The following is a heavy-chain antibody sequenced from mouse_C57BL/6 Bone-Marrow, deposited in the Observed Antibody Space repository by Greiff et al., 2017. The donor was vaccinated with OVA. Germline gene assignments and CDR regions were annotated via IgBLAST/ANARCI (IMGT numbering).Heavy chain of an antibody. Sequence: DVQLQESGPGLVKPSQSLSLTCSVTGYSITSGYYWNWIRQFPGNKLEWMGYISYDGSNNYNPSLKNRISITRDTSKNQFFLKLNSVTTEDTATYYCARGPRCGVDYWGQGTSVTVSS. D-gene: IGHD1-1*01. V-gene: IGHV3-6*01. CDR1: GYSITSGYY. CDR2: ISYDGSN. CDR3: ARGPRCGVDY. J-gene: IGHJ4*01.